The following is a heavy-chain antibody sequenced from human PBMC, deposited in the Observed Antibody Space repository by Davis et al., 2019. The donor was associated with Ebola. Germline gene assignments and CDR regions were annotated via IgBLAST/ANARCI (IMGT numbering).Heavy chain of an antibody. CDR2: YYYTGST. V-gene: IGHV4-59*12. Sequence: SETLSLTCSVSGGSINNYYWNWIRQPPGKGLEWIGYYYYTGSTYYNPSLKSRVSISVDTSKNQFSLKLSSVTAADTAVYYCARGPQWWRTLGMDVWGKGTTVIVSS. D-gene: IGHD2-15*01. CDR1: GGSINNYY. J-gene: IGHJ6*04. CDR3: ARGPQWWRTLGMDV.